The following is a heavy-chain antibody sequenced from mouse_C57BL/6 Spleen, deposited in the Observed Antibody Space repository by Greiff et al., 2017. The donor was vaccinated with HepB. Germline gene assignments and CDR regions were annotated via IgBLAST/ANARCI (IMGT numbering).Heavy chain of an antibody. D-gene: IGHD1-1*01. CDR3: ARSYGSSYHYWYFDV. CDR1: GYTFTDYY. CDR2: IGPGSGST. Sequence: VQLQQSGAELVKPGASVKISCKASGYTFTDYYINWVKQRPGQGLEWIGKIGPGSGSTYYNEKFKGKATLTADKSSSTAYMQLSSLTSEDSAVYFCARSYGSSYHYWYFDVWAQGPRSPSPQ. J-gene: IGHJ1*03. V-gene: IGHV1-77*01.